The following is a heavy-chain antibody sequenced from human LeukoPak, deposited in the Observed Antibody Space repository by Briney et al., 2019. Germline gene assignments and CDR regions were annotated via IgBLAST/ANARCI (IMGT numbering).Heavy chain of an antibody. CDR2: ASGSGGTT. D-gene: IGHD2-15*01. Sequence: GGSLRLSCAASGFSFSSYAMSWVRQAPGKGLEWVSSASGSGGTTDYADSVKGRFIISRDNPQNTLYLQMNSLRGEDTAMYYCTKGQSGTSFDPWGQGTLVTVSS. J-gene: IGHJ5*02. CDR1: GFSFSSYA. V-gene: IGHV3-23*01. CDR3: TKGQSGTSFDP.